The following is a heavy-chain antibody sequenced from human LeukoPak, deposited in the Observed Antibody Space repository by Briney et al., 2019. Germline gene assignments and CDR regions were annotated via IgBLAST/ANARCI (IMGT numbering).Heavy chain of an antibody. Sequence: EASVKVSCKASGYTFTGYYMHWVRQAPGQGLEWMGWINPNSGGTNYAQKFQGWVTMTRDTSISTAYMELSRLRSDDTAVYYCLVWLWRKTKIDDYWGQGTLVTVSS. CDR1: GYTFTGYY. CDR2: INPNSGGT. V-gene: IGHV1-2*04. D-gene: IGHD5-18*01. J-gene: IGHJ4*02. CDR3: LVWLWRKTKIDDY.